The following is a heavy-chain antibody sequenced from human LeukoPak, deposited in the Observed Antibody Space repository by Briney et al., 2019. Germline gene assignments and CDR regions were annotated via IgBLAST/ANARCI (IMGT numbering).Heavy chain of an antibody. CDR2: ISAYNGNT. CDR3: AREPNYQYYFHY. V-gene: IGHV1-18*01. Sequence: GASVKVSCRASGYTFTSYGITWARQAPGQGLEWMGWISAYNGNTNYAQKLQGRVTMTTDTSTSTAYMELRSLRSDDTAVYYCAREPNYQYYFHYWGQGTLVTVSS. CDR1: GYTFTSYG. J-gene: IGHJ4*02. D-gene: IGHD1-7*01.